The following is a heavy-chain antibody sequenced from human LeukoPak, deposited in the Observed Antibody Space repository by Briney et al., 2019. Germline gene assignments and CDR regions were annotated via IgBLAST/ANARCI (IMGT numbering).Heavy chain of an antibody. Sequence: SQTLSLTCALSVDIFSSNSAAWNWIRQSPSGGLQWLGRTYYRSKLYNDYAVSVKSRITINPDTSKNQFSLQLNSVTPEDTAVYYCARDRGHYFDYWGQGTLVTVSS. CDR3: ARDRGHYFDY. CDR1: VDIFSSNSAA. CDR2: TYYRSKLYN. V-gene: IGHV6-1*01. J-gene: IGHJ4*02. D-gene: IGHD3-10*01.